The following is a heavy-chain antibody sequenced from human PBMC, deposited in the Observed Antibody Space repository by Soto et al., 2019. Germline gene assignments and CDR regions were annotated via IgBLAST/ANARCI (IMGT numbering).Heavy chain of an antibody. J-gene: IGHJ5*02. D-gene: IGHD4-17*01. CDR2: ISAYNGNT. CDR3: ARDRSFYGLQP. CDR1: GYTFTSYG. Sequence: QVQLVQSGAEVKKPGASVKVSCKASGYTFTSYGISWVRQAPGQGLEWMGWISAYNGNTNYAQKLQGRVTMTTDTPPGTANRGRRSLRSDDTAVYYWARDRSFYGLQPWGQGPLVTVSS. V-gene: IGHV1-18*01.